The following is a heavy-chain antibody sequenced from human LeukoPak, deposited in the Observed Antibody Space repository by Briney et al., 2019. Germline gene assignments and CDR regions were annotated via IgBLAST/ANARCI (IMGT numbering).Heavy chain of an antibody. Sequence: GGSLRLSCAASGFTFSTYGMHWVRQAPGKGLEGVAVISYDGSNKYYADSVKGRFTISRDNSKNTLYLQMNSLRAEDTAVYYCSSGARFGELLSPLDYWGQGTLVTVSS. J-gene: IGHJ4*02. D-gene: IGHD3-10*01. CDR1: GFTFSTYG. V-gene: IGHV3-30*03. CDR2: ISYDGSNK. CDR3: SSGARFGELLSPLDY.